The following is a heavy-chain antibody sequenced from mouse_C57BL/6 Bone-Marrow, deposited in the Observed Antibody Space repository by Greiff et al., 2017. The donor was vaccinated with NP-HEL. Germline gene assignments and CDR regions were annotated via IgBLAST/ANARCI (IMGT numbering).Heavy chain of an antibody. J-gene: IGHJ2*01. Sequence: QVQLQQPGAELVKPGASVKLSCKASGYTFTSYWITWVKQRPGQGLEWIGDIYPGSGSTNYNEKFKSKATLTVDTSSSTAYMQLSSLTSEDSAVYYCATGVYDDYYVSYYFDYWGQGTTLTVSS. CDR1: GYTFTSYW. CDR2: IYPGSGST. D-gene: IGHD2-3*01. V-gene: IGHV1-55*01. CDR3: ATGVYDDYYVSYYFDY.